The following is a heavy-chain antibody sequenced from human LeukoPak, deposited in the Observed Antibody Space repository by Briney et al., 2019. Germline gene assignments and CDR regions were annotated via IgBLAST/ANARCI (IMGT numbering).Heavy chain of an antibody. CDR2: TYYRSKWFN. V-gene: IGHV6-1*01. Sequence: SQTLSLTCAISGDSVSSNSAAWNWIRQSPSRGLEWLGRTYYRSKWFNDYAASVKSQITINPDTSKNQFSLQLNSVTPEDTAVYYCARQSGSGGYPDYFDYWGQGTLVTVSS. CDR1: GDSVSSNSAA. CDR3: ARQSGSGGYPDYFDY. J-gene: IGHJ4*02. D-gene: IGHD3-10*01.